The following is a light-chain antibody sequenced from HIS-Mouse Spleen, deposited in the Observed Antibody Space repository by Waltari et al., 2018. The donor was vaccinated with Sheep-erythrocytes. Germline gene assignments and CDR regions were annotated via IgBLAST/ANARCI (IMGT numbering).Light chain of an antibody. CDR1: QSVSSY. CDR2: DAS. J-gene: IGKJ5*01. V-gene: IGKV3-11*01. CDR3: QQRSNWPPIT. Sequence: EIVLTQSPATLPLSPGERATLSCRASQSVSSYLAWYQQKPCQAPRLLIYDASNRATGIPARFSGSGSGTDFTLTISSLEPEDFAVYFCQQRSNWPPITFGQGTRLEIK.